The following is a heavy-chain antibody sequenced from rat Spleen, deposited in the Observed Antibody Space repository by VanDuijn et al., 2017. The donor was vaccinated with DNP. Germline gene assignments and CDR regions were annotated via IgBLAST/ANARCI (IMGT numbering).Heavy chain of an antibody. CDR1: GFTFSDSA. J-gene: IGHJ2*01. Sequence: EVQLVESGGGLVQPGNSLKLSCATSGFTFSDSAMAWVRQSPKKGLEWVAYIGSPAYAPYYTDSVKGRFAISRDNAKSTLYLQMNSLRSEDMATYYCVRWNSGHFDYWGQGVMVTVSS. CDR3: VRWNSGHFDY. D-gene: IGHD4-3*01. CDR2: IGSPAYAP. V-gene: IGHV5S23*01.